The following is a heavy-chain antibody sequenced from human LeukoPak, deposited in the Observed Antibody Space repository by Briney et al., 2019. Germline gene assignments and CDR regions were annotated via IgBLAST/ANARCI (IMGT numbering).Heavy chain of an antibody. CDR1: GGSFSGYY. V-gene: IGHV4-34*01. J-gene: IGHJ4*02. CDR2: INHSGST. CDR3: ARGHSSGWNKKYYFDY. D-gene: IGHD6-19*01. Sequence: SETLSLACAVYGGSFSGYYWGWIRQPPGKGLEWIGEINHSGSTNYNPSLKSRVTISVDTSKNQFSLKLSSVTAADSAVYYCARGHSSGWNKKYYFDYWGQGTLVTVSS.